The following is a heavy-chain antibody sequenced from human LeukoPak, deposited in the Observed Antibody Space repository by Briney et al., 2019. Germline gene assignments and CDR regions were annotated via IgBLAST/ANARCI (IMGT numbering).Heavy chain of an antibody. CDR1: GGTFSSYT. CDR2: IIPILGIA. V-gene: IGHV1-69*02. D-gene: IGHD3-16*02. J-gene: IGHJ4*02. Sequence: SVEVSCKASGGTFSSYTISWVRQAPGQGLEWMGRIIPILGIANYAQKFQGRVTITADKSTSTAYMELSSLRSEDTAVYYCARSGVWGSYRSRPFDYWGQGTLVTVSS. CDR3: ARSGVWGSYRSRPFDY.